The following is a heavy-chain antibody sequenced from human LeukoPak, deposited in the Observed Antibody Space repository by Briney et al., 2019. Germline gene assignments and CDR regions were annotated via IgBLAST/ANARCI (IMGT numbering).Heavy chain of an antibody. CDR3: ARGLKSSSSLVYGMDV. CDR2: MNPNSGNT. CDR1: GYTFTGYY. D-gene: IGHD6-6*01. Sequence: ASVKVSCKASGYTFTGYYMHWVRQAPGQGLEWMGWMNPNSGNTGYAQKFQGRVTMTRNTSISTAYMELSSLRSEDTAVYYCARGLKSSSSLVYGMDVWGQGTTVTVSS. V-gene: IGHV1-8*02. J-gene: IGHJ6*02.